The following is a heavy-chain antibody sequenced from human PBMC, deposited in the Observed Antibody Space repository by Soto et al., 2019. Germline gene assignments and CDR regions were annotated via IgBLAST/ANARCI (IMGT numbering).Heavy chain of an antibody. V-gene: IGHV1-2*04. CDR2: INPNSGGT. CDR1: GYTFTGYY. CDR3: ARARGYSYGTFDY. D-gene: IGHD5-18*01. J-gene: IGHJ4*02. Sequence: ASVKVSCKASGYTFTGYYMHWVRQAPGQGLEWMGWINPNSGGTNYAQKFQGWVTMTRDTSISTAYMELSRLRSDDTAVYYCARARGYSYGTFDYWGQGTLVTVSS.